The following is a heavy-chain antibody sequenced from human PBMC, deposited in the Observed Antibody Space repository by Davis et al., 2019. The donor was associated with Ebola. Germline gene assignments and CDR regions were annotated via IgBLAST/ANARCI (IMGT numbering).Heavy chain of an antibody. Sequence: GGSLRLSCAASGFTFSSYAMSWVRQAPGKGLEWVSAISGSGGSTYYADSVKGRFTISRDNSKNTLYLQMNSLRAEDTAVYYCAKDTIFGVVIRGYYFDYWGQGTLVTVSS. CDR3: AKDTIFGVVIRGYYFDY. CDR2: ISGSGGST. CDR1: GFTFSSYA. V-gene: IGHV3-23*01. J-gene: IGHJ4*02. D-gene: IGHD3-3*01.